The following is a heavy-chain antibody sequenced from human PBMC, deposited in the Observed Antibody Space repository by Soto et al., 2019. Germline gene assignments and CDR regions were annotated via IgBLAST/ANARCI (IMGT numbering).Heavy chain of an antibody. CDR1: GYTFTSYG. J-gene: IGHJ6*02. CDR2: ISAYNGNT. D-gene: IGHD6-13*01. V-gene: IGHV1-18*01. CDR3: ARDEAAAGTSPRFYYYYYYGMDV. Sequence: ASVKVSCKASGYTFTSYGISWVRQAPGQGLEWMGWISAYNGNTNYAQKLQGRVTMTTDTSTSTAYMELRSLRSDDTAVYYCARDEAAAGTSPRFYYYYYYGMDVWGQGTTVTVSS.